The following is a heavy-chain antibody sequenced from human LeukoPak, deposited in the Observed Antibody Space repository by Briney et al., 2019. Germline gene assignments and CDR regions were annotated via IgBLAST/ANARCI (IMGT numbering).Heavy chain of an antibody. D-gene: IGHD6-19*01. Sequence: FIRYDGSNKYYADSVKGRFTISRDNSKNTLYLQMNSLRAEDTAVYYCARDLEWLVSFDYWGQGTLVTVSS. CDR3: ARDLEWLVSFDY. CDR2: IRYDGSNK. J-gene: IGHJ4*02. V-gene: IGHV3-30*02.